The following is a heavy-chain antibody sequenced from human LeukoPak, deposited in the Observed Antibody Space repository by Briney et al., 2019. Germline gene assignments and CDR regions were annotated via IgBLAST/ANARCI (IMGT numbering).Heavy chain of an antibody. V-gene: IGHV3-48*01. CDR3: ARDGAAAVYDAFDI. D-gene: IGHD6-13*01. Sequence: GGSLRLSCAASGFTFSSYSMNWVRQAPGKGLEWVSYISSSSSTIYYADSVKGRFTISRDNAKNSLYLQMNNLRAEDTAVYYCARDGAAAVYDAFDIWGQGTMVTVSS. J-gene: IGHJ3*02. CDR1: GFTFSSYS. CDR2: ISSSSSTI.